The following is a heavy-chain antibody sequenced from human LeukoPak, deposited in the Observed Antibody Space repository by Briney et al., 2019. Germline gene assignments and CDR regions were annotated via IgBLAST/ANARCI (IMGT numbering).Heavy chain of an antibody. Sequence: SETLSLTCTVFGGSIRSSDNYWSWIRQPPGKGLEWIGYIYNSGSTYYNPSLKSRITISVDTSKNQFSLKLSSVTAADTAVYYCATWGVGATTPDDYWGQGTLVTVSS. V-gene: IGHV4-30-4*01. D-gene: IGHD1-26*01. CDR3: ATWGVGATTPDDY. J-gene: IGHJ4*01. CDR2: IYNSGST. CDR1: GGSIRSSDNY.